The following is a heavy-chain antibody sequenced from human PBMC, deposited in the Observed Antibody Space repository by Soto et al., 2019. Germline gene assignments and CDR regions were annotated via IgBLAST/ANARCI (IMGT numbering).Heavy chain of an antibody. V-gene: IGHV4-4*02. CDR3: ARRWGEGRVDY. J-gene: IGHJ4*02. CDR1: GGSISSSNW. D-gene: IGHD3-10*01. CDR2: IYHSGNT. Sequence: QEQLQESGPGLVKPSGTLSLTCAVSGGSISSSNWWSWVRQPPGKGLEWIGEIYHSGNTNYNPSLKSRVTEAVDKSRNLFFLKLSSVTAADTAVYYCARRWGEGRVDYWGQGTLVTVSS.